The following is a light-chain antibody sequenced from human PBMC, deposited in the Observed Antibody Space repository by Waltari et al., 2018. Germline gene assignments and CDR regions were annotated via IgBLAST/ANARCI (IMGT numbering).Light chain of an antibody. V-gene: IGKV3-11*01. CDR1: QSVKRH. CDR2: DAS. J-gene: IGKJ1*01. Sequence: EIVLTQSPATLSLSPGERATLSCRASQSVKRHLAWYHQKPGQALRPLIYDASNRATGIPARFSGSGSGTEFTRTISSLVPEDFAIYYCQQRNNWPPWTFGQGTKVEIK. CDR3: QQRNNWPPWT.